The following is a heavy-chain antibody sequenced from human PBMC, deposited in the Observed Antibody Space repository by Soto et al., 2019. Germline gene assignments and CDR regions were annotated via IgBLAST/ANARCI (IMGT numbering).Heavy chain of an antibody. Sequence: QLQLQESGPGLVKPSESLSLTCTVSGGSISSSSYYWGWIRQPPGKGLEWIGSLYYSGTTYYNPALETSVTISVATSKTQCSLRVSSVTAAYTAVYSCARRVYSSSRYFALWGQGSLVTVSS. V-gene: IGHV4-39*01. J-gene: IGHJ4*02. D-gene: IGHD6-6*01. CDR2: LYYSGTT. CDR1: GGSISSSSYY. CDR3: ARRVYSSSRYFAL.